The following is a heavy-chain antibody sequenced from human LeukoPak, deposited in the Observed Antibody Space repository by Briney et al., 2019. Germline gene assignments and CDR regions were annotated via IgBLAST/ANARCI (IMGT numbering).Heavy chain of an antibody. CDR1: GFTFSSYG. Sequence: GGSLRLSCAASGFTFSSYGMHWVRQAPGKWLEWVAVISYDGSNKYYTDSVKGRFTISRDNSKNTAYLQMNRLRPEDTAMYYCAKNLQGVDSSWGQGTLVTVSS. V-gene: IGHV3-30*18. CDR2: ISYDGSNK. D-gene: IGHD2-21*02. J-gene: IGHJ4*02. CDR3: AKNLQGVDSS.